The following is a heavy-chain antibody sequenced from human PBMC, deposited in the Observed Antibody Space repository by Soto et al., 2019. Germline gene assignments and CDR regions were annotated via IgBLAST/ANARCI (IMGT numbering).Heavy chain of an antibody. D-gene: IGHD3-10*01. CDR3: ARDTDYDGSGDNWFDP. V-gene: IGHV1-18*01. J-gene: IGHJ5*02. CDR2: VSPYNGNT. CDR1: GYTFTNYG. Sequence: QVQLVQSGAEVKKPGASVKVSCKASGYTFTNYGISWVRQAPGQGLEWIAWVSPYNGNTNYAQTVQGRVTMTTDTSTSTAYMELRSLRSDDTAVYYCARDTDYDGSGDNWFDPWGQGTLVTVSS.